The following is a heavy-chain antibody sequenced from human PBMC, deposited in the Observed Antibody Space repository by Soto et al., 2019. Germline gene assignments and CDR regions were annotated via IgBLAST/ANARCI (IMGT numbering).Heavy chain of an antibody. CDR1: GGSISSDNW. V-gene: IGHV4-4*02. CDR2: IHPNGRT. D-gene: IGHD2-2*01. CDR3: ATRYCIHTTCYVY. J-gene: IGHJ4*02. Sequence: QVQLQESGPGLVEPSGTLSLTCAVSGGSISSDNWWTWVRQPPGEGLEWIGEIHPNGRTNYKPSLKSRITISVDKSENQFSLWLTSVTAADTALYYCATRYCIHTTCYVYWGQRTLVTVSS.